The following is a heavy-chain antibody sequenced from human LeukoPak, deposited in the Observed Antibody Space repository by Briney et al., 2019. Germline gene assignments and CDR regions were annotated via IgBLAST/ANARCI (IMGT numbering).Heavy chain of an antibody. CDR3: AKAEGSGNQPFDY. D-gene: IGHD3-10*01. J-gene: IGHJ4*02. Sequence: GGSLRLSCAASGFTFSSYGMHWVRQAPGKGLEWVALISYDGSNKYYADSVKGRFTISRGNSKNTVYLQMNSLRAEDTAVYYCAKAEGSGNQPFDYWGQGTLVTVSS. CDR2: ISYDGSNK. CDR1: GFTFSSYG. V-gene: IGHV3-30*18.